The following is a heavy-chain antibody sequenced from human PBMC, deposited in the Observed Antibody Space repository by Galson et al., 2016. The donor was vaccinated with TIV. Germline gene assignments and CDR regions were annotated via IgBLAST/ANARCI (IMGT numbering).Heavy chain of an antibody. CDR1: GFTFSSYW. D-gene: IGHD3-22*01. CDR2: MNQDGSEK. CDR3: AKDFEGDYYDSSGYSS. V-gene: IGHV3-7*03. Sequence: SLRLSCAASGFTFSSYWMSWVRQAPGKGLGWVANMNQDGSEKYYVGSVEGRFTTSRDNAKKSLYLQMNSLRAEDTAIYYCAKDFEGDYYDSSGYSSWGQGTLVTVSS. J-gene: IGHJ5*02.